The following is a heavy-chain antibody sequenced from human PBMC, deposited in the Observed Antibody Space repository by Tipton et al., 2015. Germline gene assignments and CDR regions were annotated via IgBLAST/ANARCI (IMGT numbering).Heavy chain of an antibody. D-gene: IGHD1-1*01. V-gene: IGHV3-23*01. Sequence: GSLRLSCAAGGFSFGRFALSWVRQAPGKGLEWVSSVSTDGSTTYYADSVRGRFTISRDNSNNTLYLQMSSLRPEDTAVYYCAKQFLDADWGQGTLVTVSP. CDR3: AKQFLDAD. J-gene: IGHJ4*02. CDR1: GFSFGRFA. CDR2: VSTDGSTT.